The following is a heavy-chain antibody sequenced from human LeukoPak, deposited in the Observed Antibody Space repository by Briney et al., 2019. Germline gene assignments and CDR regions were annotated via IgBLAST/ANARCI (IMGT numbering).Heavy chain of an antibody. CDR1: GGSISSGSYS. Sequence: SETLSLTCTVSGGSISSGSYSWNWIRQPAGKGLEWIGYIYYSGSTNYNPSLKSRVTISVDTSKNQFSLKLSSVTAADTAVYYCARVPAAISWFDPWGQGTLVTVSS. V-gene: IGHV4-61*10. J-gene: IGHJ5*02. CDR3: ARVPAAISWFDP. CDR2: IYYSGST. D-gene: IGHD2-2*01.